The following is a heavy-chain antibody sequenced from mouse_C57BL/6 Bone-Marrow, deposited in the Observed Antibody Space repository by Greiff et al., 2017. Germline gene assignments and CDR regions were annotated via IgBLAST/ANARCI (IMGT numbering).Heavy chain of an antibody. D-gene: IGHD2-3*01. CDR1: GYTFTDYY. Sequence: VQLQQSGPELVKPGASVKISCKASGYTFTDYYINWVKQRPGQGLEWIGWLFPGSGSTYYNEKFKGKATLTVDKSSSTAYMLLSSLTSEDSAVYFCARAIYDGYYNWYFDVWGTGTTVTVSS. CDR3: ARAIYDGYYNWYFDV. J-gene: IGHJ1*03. V-gene: IGHV1-75*01. CDR2: LFPGSGST.